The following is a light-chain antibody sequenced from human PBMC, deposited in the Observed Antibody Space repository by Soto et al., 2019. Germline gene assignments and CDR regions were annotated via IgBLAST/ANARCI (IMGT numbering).Light chain of an antibody. CDR1: QSISSSY. V-gene: IGKV3-20*01. J-gene: IGKJ2*01. CDR3: QQYSNRPLYT. CDR2: AAS. Sequence: EIVLTQSPGTLSLSPGEGGTLSCRASQSISSSYLAWYQQKPGQSPRLLIYAASSRATGIPDRFSGSGSGTDFTLTISRLEPEDFAVYYCQQYSNRPLYTFGQGTKLEVK.